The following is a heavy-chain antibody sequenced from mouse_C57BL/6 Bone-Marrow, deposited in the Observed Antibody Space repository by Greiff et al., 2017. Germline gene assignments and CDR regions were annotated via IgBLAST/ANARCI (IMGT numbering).Heavy chain of an antibody. V-gene: IGHV1-69*01. J-gene: IGHJ3*01. CDR3: ARGSSYGFAY. D-gene: IGHD1-1*01. CDR1: GYTFTSYW. Sequence: VQLQESGAELVKPGASVKLSCKASGYTFTSYWMHWVKQRPGQGLEWIGEIDPSDSYTNYNQKFKGKSTLTVDKSSSTAYMQLSSLTSEDSAVYYCARGSSYGFAYWGQGTLVTVSA. CDR2: IDPSDSYT.